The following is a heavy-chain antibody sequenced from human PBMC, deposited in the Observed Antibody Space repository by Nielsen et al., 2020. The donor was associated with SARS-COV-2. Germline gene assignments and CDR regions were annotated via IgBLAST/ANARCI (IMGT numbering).Heavy chain of an antibody. CDR1: GGSFRGYF. CDR2: IDQNGRI. D-gene: IGHD3-10*01. J-gene: IGHJ6*02. Sequence: SETLSLTCAVYGGSFRGYFWSWIRQTPTKGLEWIGEIDQNGRIDYNPSLQSRVSILEDTYRRTFSLRTTSVTAADTAVYYCARKRYGELSFNPYYATDVWGQGTTVTVSS. CDR3: ARKRYGELSFNPYYATDV. V-gene: IGHV4-34*01.